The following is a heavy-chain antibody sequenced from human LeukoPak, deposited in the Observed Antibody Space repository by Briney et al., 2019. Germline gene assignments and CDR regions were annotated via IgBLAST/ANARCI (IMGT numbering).Heavy chain of an antibody. CDR2: MSYDGSNK. CDR3: ARTLTMLGWFDP. J-gene: IGHJ5*02. CDR1: GFTFSSYA. D-gene: IGHD4/OR15-4a*01. V-gene: IGHV3-30-3*01. Sequence: GRSLRLSCAAPGFTFSSYAMHWVRQAPGKGLEWVAVMSYDGSNKYYADSVKGRFTISRDNSKNTLYLQMNSLRPEDTAVYYCARTLTMLGWFDPWGQGTLVTVSS.